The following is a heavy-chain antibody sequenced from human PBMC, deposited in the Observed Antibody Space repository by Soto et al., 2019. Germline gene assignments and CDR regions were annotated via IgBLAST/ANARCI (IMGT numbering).Heavy chain of an antibody. Sequence: GSLRLSCAASGFSFDIYNLNWVRQAPGKGLEWVSSISGDGTYRYYADSVKGRFTISRDSASDSVFLQMNSLRAEDTAVYYCATDRSVAASPHDAFAVWGQGTLVTVSS. V-gene: IGHV3-21*01. D-gene: IGHD1-26*01. CDR3: ATDRSVAASPHDAFAV. CDR2: ISGDGTYR. CDR1: GFSFDIYN. J-gene: IGHJ3*01.